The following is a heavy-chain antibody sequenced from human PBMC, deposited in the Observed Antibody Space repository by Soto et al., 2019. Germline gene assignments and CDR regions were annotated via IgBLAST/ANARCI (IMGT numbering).Heavy chain of an antibody. D-gene: IGHD3-10*01. V-gene: IGHV4-31*03. Sequence: PSGTLSLTCTVSGGSISIGGYYWSWIRQHPGKGLEWIGYIYYSGSTYYNPSLKSRVTISVDTSKNQFSLKLSSVTAADTAVYYCARFDYYADPPLGMDVWGQGTTVTVSS. CDR1: GGSISIGGYY. J-gene: IGHJ6*02. CDR3: ARFDYYADPPLGMDV. CDR2: IYYSGST.